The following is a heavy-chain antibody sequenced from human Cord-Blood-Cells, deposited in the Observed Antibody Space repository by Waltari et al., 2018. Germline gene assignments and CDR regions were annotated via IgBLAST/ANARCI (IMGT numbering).Heavy chain of an antibody. J-gene: IGHJ6*03. Sequence: QVQLQQWGAGLLKPSETLSLTCAGYGGSFSGYYWSWIRQPPGKGLEGIGEINQSGSTNYNPSLKSRVTISVDTSKNQFSLKLSSVTAADTAVYYCASFHYYYMDVWGKGTTVTVSS. CDR2: INQSGST. V-gene: IGHV4-34*01. CDR3: ASFHYYYMDV. CDR1: GGSFSGYY.